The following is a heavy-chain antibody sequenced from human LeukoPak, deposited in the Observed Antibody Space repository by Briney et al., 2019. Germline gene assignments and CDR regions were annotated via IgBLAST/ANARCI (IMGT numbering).Heavy chain of an antibody. CDR3: ARCPLWFGEFRVYYYYYGMDV. J-gene: IGHJ6*02. D-gene: IGHD3-10*01. CDR1: GGSISSYY. V-gene: IGHV4-34*01. Sequence: SETLSLTCTVSGGSISSYYWSWIRQPPGKGLEWIGEINHSGSTNYNPSLKSRVTISVDTSKNQFSLKLSSVTAADTAVYYCARCPLWFGEFRVYYYYYGMDVWGQGTTVTVS. CDR2: INHSGST.